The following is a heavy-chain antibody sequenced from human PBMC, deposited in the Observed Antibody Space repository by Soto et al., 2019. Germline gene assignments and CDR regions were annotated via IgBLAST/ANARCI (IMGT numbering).Heavy chain of an antibody. CDR3: ARGDCSAAGCYIHYYYGMDV. Sequence: EVQLLQSGGGSGQPGGSLRLPCAAAGFTFRNYAMSWVRQVPGKGLEWVSAISCNGGSSYYADSVKGRFTISRDNSKNTLYLQMNSLRADDTAIYFCARGDCSAAGCYIHYYYGMDVWGQGTAVTVSS. J-gene: IGHJ6*02. CDR2: ISCNGGSS. CDR1: GFTFRNYA. V-gene: IGHV3-23*01. D-gene: IGHD2-2*02.